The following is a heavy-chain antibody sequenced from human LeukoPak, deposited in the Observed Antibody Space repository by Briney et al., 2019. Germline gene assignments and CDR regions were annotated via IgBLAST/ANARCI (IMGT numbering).Heavy chain of an antibody. J-gene: IGHJ3*02. CDR1: GFTFSGYA. Sequence: PGGSLRLSCAASGFTFSGYAMHWVRQAPGKGLEWVAVISNDGSNKYYADSVKGRFTISRDNSKNTLYPQMDSLRAEDTAVYYCAKKKQLGTGDAFDIWGQGTMVTVSS. V-gene: IGHV3-30*04. CDR3: AKKKQLGTGDAFDI. CDR2: ISNDGSNK. D-gene: IGHD5-18*01.